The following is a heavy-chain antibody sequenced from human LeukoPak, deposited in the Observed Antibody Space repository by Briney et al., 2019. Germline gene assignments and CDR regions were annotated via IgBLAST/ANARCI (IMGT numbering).Heavy chain of an antibody. CDR3: AKGRFPCPEY. CDR1: GFTLSNYD. Sequence: GGSLRLSCAASGFTLSNYDMHWVRQAPGKGLEWAAFIRYDGSNKYYADSVKGRFTISRDNSKNTLYLQMNSLRAEDTAVYYCAKGRFPCPEYWGQGTLVTVSS. D-gene: IGHD3-10*01. J-gene: IGHJ4*02. V-gene: IGHV3-30*02. CDR2: IRYDGSNK.